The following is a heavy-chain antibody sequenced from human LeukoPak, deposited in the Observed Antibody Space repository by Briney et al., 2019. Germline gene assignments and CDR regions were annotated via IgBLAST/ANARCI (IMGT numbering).Heavy chain of an antibody. CDR1: GYTLTGYY. Sequence: ASVKVSCKASGYTLTGYYMHWVRQAPGQGLEWMGWIDPDSGGTNYAQEFQGRVTMTRDTAISTAYMEVTRLRSDDTAVYYCARPPGRDGYNRYDYWGQGTLVTVSS. V-gene: IGHV1-2*02. J-gene: IGHJ4*02. CDR3: ARPPGRDGYNRYDY. CDR2: IDPDSGGT. D-gene: IGHD5-24*01.